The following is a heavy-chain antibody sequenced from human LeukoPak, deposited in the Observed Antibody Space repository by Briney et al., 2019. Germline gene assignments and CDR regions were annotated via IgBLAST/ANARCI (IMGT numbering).Heavy chain of an antibody. CDR3: ATPSGTYCCGDCYSDIFDY. CDR1: GFTFSSYA. Sequence: GGSLRLSCAASGFTFSSYAMSWVRQAPGKGLEWVSAISGSGGSTYYADSVKGRFTISRDNSKNTLYLQMNSLRAEDTAVYYCATPSGTYCCGDCYSDIFDYWGQGTLVTVSS. CDR2: ISGSGGST. J-gene: IGHJ4*02. D-gene: IGHD2-21*02. V-gene: IGHV3-23*01.